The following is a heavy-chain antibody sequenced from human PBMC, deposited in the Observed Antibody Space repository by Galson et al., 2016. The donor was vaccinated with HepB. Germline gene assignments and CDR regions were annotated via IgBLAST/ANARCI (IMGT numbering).Heavy chain of an antibody. CDR2: ISSGSSYI. Sequence: SLRLSCAASGFTLHTYTMNWVRQAPGKGLEWVSSISSGSSYIYYADSVKRRFTISREDAKNSLYPQMNSLRAEDTAVYYCARLVASNRWYGWFDPWGQGTLVTVSS. D-gene: IGHD6-13*01. J-gene: IGHJ5*02. CDR1: GFTLHTYT. CDR3: ARLVASNRWYGWFDP. V-gene: IGHV3-21*01.